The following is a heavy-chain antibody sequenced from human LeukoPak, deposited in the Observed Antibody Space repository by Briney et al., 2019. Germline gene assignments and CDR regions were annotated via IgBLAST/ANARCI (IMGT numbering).Heavy chain of an antibody. CDR1: GFTFSNAW. CDR3: TTGPPSGSFDY. J-gene: IGHJ4*02. Sequence: GGSLRLSCAASGFTFSNAWMSWVRQAPGKGLEWVGRIKSTTDGGTKDYAAPVKGRFTISRDDSKNTLYLQMNSLKTEDTAVYYCTTGPPSGSFDYWGQGTLVTVSS. CDR2: IKSTTDGGTK. D-gene: IGHD1-26*01. V-gene: IGHV3-15*01.